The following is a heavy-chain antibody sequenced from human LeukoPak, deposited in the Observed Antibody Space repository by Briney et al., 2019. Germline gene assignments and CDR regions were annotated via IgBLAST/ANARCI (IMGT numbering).Heavy chain of an antibody. J-gene: IGHJ4*02. CDR2: INPNSGGT. CDR1: GYTFTGYY. Sequence: ASVKVSCKASGYTFTGYYMHWVRQAPGQGLEWMGWINPNSGGTNYAQKFQGRVTMTRDTSISTAYMELSRLRSDDTAVYYCAREKGRGVISPYYDYWGQGTRVTVSS. CDR3: AREKGRGVISPYYDY. V-gene: IGHV1-2*02. D-gene: IGHD3-10*01.